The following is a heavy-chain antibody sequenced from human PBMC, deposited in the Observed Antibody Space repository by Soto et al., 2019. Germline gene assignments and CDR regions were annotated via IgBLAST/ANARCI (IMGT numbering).Heavy chain of an antibody. CDR2: INPSGGST. D-gene: IGHD3-3*01. CDR1: GYTFTSYY. V-gene: IGHV1-46*01. J-gene: IGHJ6*02. CDR3: AREIITIFGVVIIPEQPYYYYGMDG. Sequence: ASVKVSCKASGYTFTSYYMHWVRQAPGQGLEWMGIINPSGGSTSYAQKFQGRVTMTRDTSTSTVYMELSSLRSEDTAVYYCAREIITIFGVVIIPEQPYYYYGMDGWGQGTTVTVSS.